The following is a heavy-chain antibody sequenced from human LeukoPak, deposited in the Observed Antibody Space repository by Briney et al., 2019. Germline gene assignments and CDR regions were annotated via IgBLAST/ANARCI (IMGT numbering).Heavy chain of an antibody. J-gene: IGHJ4*02. D-gene: IGHD3-9*01. CDR2: ITSGSYT. V-gene: IGHV3-21*01. CDR1: GFTFSTFT. CDR3: ARDPTDFER. Sequence: PGGSLRLSCEASGFTFSTFTMNWVRQAPGKGLEWVSSITSGSYTYYADSMKGRFTISRDNAQNLLFLQMNSLRVDDTAVYYFARDPTDFERWGQEPLVPV.